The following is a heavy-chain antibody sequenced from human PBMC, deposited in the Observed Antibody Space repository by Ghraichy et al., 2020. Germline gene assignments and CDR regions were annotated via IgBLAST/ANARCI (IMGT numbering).Heavy chain of an antibody. V-gene: IGHV1-2*02. CDR1: GYTFTGNY. J-gene: IGHJ4*02. CDR3: ARLTGDRYFDY. Sequence: ASVKVSCKASGYTFTGNYLHWVRQAPGQGLEWMGWINPNSGGTHYAQNFQGRITMTRDTSISTAYMELSSLRSDDTSVYYCARLTGDRYFDYWGQGTLVTVSS. CDR2: INPNSGGT. D-gene: IGHD7-27*01.